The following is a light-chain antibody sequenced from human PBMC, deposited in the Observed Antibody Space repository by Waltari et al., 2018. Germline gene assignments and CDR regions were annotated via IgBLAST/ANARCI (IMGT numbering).Light chain of an antibody. Sequence: QAGLTQPPSVSKALRQTATLTCTGNSHNVGNQGAAWLQQHQGHPPKLLSYRNNDRPSGISERFSASRSGNTASLTITGLQPEDEADYYCSAWDSNLSAYVFGSGTKVTVL. CDR1: SHNVGNQG. J-gene: IGLJ1*01. CDR2: RNN. CDR3: SAWDSNLSAYV. V-gene: IGLV10-54*04.